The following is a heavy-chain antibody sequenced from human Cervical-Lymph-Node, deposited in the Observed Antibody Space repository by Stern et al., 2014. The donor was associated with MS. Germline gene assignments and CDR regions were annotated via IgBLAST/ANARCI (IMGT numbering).Heavy chain of an antibody. CDR3: TTEHRDCSGGYCYSD. Sequence: VQLVESGAEVEKPGSSVKVSCRASGGTFSYYPITWVRQAPGQGLEWMGSILPLFGTTNYAQKFQDRVTLTADESTSTAYMEMRSLRFEDTAVYYCTTEHRDCSGGYCYSDWGQGTLVTVSS. D-gene: IGHD2-15*01. CDR1: GGTFSYYP. V-gene: IGHV1-69*18. CDR2: ILPLFGTT. J-gene: IGHJ4*02.